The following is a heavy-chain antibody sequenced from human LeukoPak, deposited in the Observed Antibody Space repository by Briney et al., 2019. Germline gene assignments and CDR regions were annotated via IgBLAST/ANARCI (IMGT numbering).Heavy chain of an antibody. J-gene: IGHJ4*02. CDR3: ARDDWVY. Sequence: PSQTLSLTCTVSGGSLSSRNYYWSWIRPPAGKGLEWIGRIYTSGSTNYNPSRKSRVTISVDTSKNQFSVKLTSVTAADTAVYFCARDDWVYWGQGTLVTVSS. V-gene: IGHV4-61*02. CDR1: GGSLSSRNYY. D-gene: IGHD3-9*01. CDR2: IYTSGST.